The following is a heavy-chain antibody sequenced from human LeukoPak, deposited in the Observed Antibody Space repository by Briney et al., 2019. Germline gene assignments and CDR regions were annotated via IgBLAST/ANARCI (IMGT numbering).Heavy chain of an antibody. Sequence: ASVKVSCKASGYTFTNYGISWVRQAPGQGLEWMGWISAYNGHTNYAQKFQGRVTMTTDTSTNTAYMELRSLRSDDTAVYYCAGGGHRRYYYVSGTEFDPWGQGTLVTVSS. J-gene: IGHJ5*02. D-gene: IGHD3-10*01. V-gene: IGHV1-18*01. CDR3: AGGGHRRYYYVSGTEFDP. CDR1: GYTFTNYG. CDR2: ISAYNGHT.